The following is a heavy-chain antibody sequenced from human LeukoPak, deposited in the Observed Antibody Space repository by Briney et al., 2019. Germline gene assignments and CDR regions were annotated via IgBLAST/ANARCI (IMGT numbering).Heavy chain of an antibody. Sequence: GGSLRLSCAASGFTFSSYSMNWVRHAPVKGLEWVSSISSSSSYIYYAYSVKCRFTISRDNAKNSMYLQMNSLRAEDTAVYYCARVAVAGTRLEFDYWGQGTLVTVSS. V-gene: IGHV3-21*01. CDR1: GFTFSSYS. J-gene: IGHJ4*02. CDR3: ARVAVAGTRLEFDY. CDR2: ISSSSSYI. D-gene: IGHD6-19*01.